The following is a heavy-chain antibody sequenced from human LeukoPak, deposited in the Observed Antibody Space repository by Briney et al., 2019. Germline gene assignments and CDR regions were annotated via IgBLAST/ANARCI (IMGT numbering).Heavy chain of an antibody. Sequence: SETLSLTCTVSGGSISSYYWSWIRQPPGKGLEWIGYIYYSGSTNYNPSLKSRVTISVDTSKNQFSLKLSSVTAADTAVYYCARERGLIRGVVFDYWGQGTLVTVSS. CDR1: GGSISSYY. CDR2: IYYSGST. V-gene: IGHV4-59*01. J-gene: IGHJ4*02. D-gene: IGHD3-10*01. CDR3: ARERGLIRGVVFDY.